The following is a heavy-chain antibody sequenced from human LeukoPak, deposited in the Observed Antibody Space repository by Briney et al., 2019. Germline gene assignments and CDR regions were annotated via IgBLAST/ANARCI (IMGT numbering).Heavy chain of an antibody. V-gene: IGHV3-48*03. Sequence: GGSLRLSCAASGFTFSSYEMNWVRQAPGKGLEWVSYISSSGSTIYYADSVKGRFTISRDNSKGTVYLQMNSLRPEDTAVYYCAKDDAWLQYGNWGRGTLVTVSS. D-gene: IGHD5-24*01. CDR3: AKDDAWLQYGN. CDR2: ISSSGSTI. CDR1: GFTFSSYE. J-gene: IGHJ4*02.